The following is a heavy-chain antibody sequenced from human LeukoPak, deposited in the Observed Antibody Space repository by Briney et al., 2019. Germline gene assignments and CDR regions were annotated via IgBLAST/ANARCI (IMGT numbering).Heavy chain of an antibody. CDR3: ARAGISPDPIFDY. CDR2: IYYSGST. CDR1: GGSISSYY. D-gene: IGHD2-15*01. J-gene: IGHJ4*02. Sequence: SETLSLTCTVSGGSISSYYWSWIRQHPGKGLEWIGYIYYSGSTYYNPSLKSRVTISVDTSKNQFSLKLSSVTAADTAVYYCARAGISPDPIFDYWGQGTLVTVSS. V-gene: IGHV4-59*06.